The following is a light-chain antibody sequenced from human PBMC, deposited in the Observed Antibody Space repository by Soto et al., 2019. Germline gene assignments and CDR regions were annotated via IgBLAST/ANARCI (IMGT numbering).Light chain of an antibody. V-gene: IGKV3-15*01. CDR2: RAS. Sequence: IVMTQSPATLSVSLGERATLSCRASQSINSNLAWYQQKPGQAPRLLMFRASIRAAGFPARFSGSGSGTEFNITISSLQSEDSAVYYGQQYKNWPRATFGRGTKVDNK. J-gene: IGKJ4*01. CDR1: QSINSN. CDR3: QQYKNWPRAT.